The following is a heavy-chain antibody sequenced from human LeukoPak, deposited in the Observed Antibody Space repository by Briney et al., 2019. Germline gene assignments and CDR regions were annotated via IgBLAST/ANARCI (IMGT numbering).Heavy chain of an antibody. CDR2: MNPNSGNT. D-gene: IGHD6-19*01. CDR3: TRGSSGRRDN. V-gene: IGHV1-8*01. J-gene: IGHJ4*02. CDR1: GYTFTSCD. Sequence: ASVTVSCKASGYTFTSCDINWVRQATGQGLEWMGWMNPNSGNTGYGQSFQGRITMTRDISIGTAYMELSNLTSEDTVIYYCTRGSSGRRDNWGQGTLVTVSA.